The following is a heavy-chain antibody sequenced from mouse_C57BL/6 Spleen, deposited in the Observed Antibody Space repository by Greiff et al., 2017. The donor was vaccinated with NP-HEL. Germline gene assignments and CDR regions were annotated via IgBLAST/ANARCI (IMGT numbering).Heavy chain of an antibody. D-gene: IGHD2-3*01. J-gene: IGHJ3*01. CDR2: IHPNSGST. V-gene: IGHV1-64*01. CDR1: GYTFTSYW. CDR3: ARPDGSWFAY. Sequence: QVRLQQPGAELVKPGASVKLSCKASGYTFTSYWMHWVKQRPGQGLEWIGMIHPNSGSTNYNEKFKSKATLTVDKSSSTAYMQLSSLTSEDSAVYYCARPDGSWFAYWGQGTLVTVSA.